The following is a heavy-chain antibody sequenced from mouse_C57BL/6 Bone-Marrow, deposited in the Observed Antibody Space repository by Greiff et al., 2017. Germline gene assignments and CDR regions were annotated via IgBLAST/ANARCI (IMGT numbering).Heavy chain of an antibody. D-gene: IGHD1-1*01. V-gene: IGHV1-80*01. CDR3: ARGDYYGSSHYFDY. J-gene: IGHJ2*01. CDR1: GYAFSSYW. Sequence: QVHVKQSGAELVKPGASVKISCKASGYAFSSYWMNWVKQRPGKGLEWIGQIYPGDGDTNYNGKFKGKATLTADKSSSTAYMQLSRLTSEDSAVYFCARGDYYGSSHYFDYWGQGTTLTVSS. CDR2: IYPGDGDT.